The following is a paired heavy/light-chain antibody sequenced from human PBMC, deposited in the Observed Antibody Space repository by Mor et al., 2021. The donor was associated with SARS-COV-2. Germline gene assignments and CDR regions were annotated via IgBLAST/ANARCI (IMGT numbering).Light chain of an antibody. CDR2: DDR. Sequence: SYVLTQPPSVSVAPGQTTRITCGGDDIRSKSVHWYQQKPGQAPVLVVFDDRDRPSGIPERFSGSNSENTATLTINWVEAGDEADYSCQIWDSDTEHWVFGGGTKLTVL. CDR1: DIRSKS. J-gene: IGLJ3*02. CDR3: QIWDSDTEHWV. V-gene: IGLV3-21*02.
Heavy chain of an antibody. CDR3: ARVQNFDTSGYYGAIDAFDI. D-gene: IGHD3-22*01. CDR2: ISGRSTTI. CDR1: GFSFTSYS. J-gene: IGHJ3*02. Sequence: EGQLLESGGGFVQPGGSLRLSCAASGFSFTSYSLNWVRQAPGKGLEWISYISGRSTTIYYADSVKGRFTISRDTATNSLFLHMNGLRDEDTAVYYCARVQNFDTSGYYGAIDAFDIWGQGTVVTVSS. V-gene: IGHV3-48*02.